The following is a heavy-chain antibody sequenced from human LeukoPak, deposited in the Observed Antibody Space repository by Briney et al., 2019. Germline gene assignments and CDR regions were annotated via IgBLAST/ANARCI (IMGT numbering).Heavy chain of an antibody. D-gene: IGHD2-15*01. CDR2: ISGSDDST. CDR3: AKSRSRGGSCYNY. J-gene: IGHJ4*02. Sequence: GGSLRLSCAASGFIFSNYAMSWVRQAPGKGLEWVSTISGSDDSTYYADSVRGRFTISRDNSKNTLYLQMNSLRAEDTAVYYCAKSRSRGGSCYNYWGQGTLVTVSS. V-gene: IGHV3-23*01. CDR1: GFIFSNYA.